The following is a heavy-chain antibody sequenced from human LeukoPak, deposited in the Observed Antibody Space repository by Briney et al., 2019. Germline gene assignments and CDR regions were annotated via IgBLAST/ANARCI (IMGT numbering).Heavy chain of an antibody. D-gene: IGHD2-8*01. V-gene: IGHV3-23*01. J-gene: IGHJ4*02. CDR3: ARDPRGPTGYDTISRDTFDY. Sequence: GGSLRLSCAASGFTFSSYGMSWVRQAPGKGLEWVSAISGSGGSTYYADSVKGRFTISRDNSENTLFPQMDSLRTGDTALYYCARDPRGPTGYDTISRDTFDYWGQGTLVTVSS. CDR1: GFTFSSYG. CDR2: ISGSGGST.